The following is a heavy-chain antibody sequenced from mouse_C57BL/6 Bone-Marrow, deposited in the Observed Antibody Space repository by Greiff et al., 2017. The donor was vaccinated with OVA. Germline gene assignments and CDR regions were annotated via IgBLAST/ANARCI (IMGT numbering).Heavy chain of an antibody. Sequence: EVKVVESGGGLVKPGGSLKLSCAASGFTFSSYAMSWVRQTPEKRLEWVATISDGGSYTYYPDNVKGRFTISRDNAKNNLYLQMSHLKSEDTAMYYCARELLTAGVWGTGTTVTVSS. D-gene: IGHD4-1*01. CDR3: ARELLTAGV. CDR2: ISDGGSYT. CDR1: GFTFSSYA. J-gene: IGHJ1*03. V-gene: IGHV5-4*01.